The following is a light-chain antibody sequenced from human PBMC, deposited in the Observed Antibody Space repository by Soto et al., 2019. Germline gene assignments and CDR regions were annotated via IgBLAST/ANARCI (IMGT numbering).Light chain of an antibody. Sequence: DVMMTQSPLSLPVTVGQPASISCRSSQSLVAGNGKTYWDWFHQRPGQSPRRRTNMVSDRDSGVPDRFSGSGSGSDFTLKISRVEAEEVGIYYCMQRSHRPRTVSGGTKGEFK. V-gene: IGKV2-30*01. CDR1: QSLVAGNGKTY. CDR3: MQRSHRPRT. J-gene: IGKJ4*01. CDR2: MVS.